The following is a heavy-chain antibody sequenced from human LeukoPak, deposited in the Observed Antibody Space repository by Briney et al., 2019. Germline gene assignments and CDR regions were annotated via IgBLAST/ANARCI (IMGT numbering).Heavy chain of an antibody. D-gene: IGHD3-22*01. CDR1: GDSISTSSSY. CDR2: IYYSGST. CDR3: ARDVYYYDSSGYENAFDI. Sequence: SETLSLTCSVSGDSISTSSSYWGWIRQPPGKGLEWIGSIYYSGSTYYNTSLKSRVTISVDTSKNQFSPKLSSVTAADTAVYYCARDVYYYDSSGYENAFDIWGQGTMVTVSS. V-gene: IGHV4-39*07. J-gene: IGHJ3*02.